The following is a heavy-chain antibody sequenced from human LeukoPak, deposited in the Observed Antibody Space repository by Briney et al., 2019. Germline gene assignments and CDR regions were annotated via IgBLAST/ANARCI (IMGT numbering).Heavy chain of an antibody. Sequence: GGSLRLPCAASGFNLTNYAMHWVRQAPGKGLEWVTLISYSGDNKYYADSVKGRFTFSRDKSKNTLYLQMNSLRPEDSAVYYCASDPRDGGQNVWGKGTTVTVSS. J-gene: IGHJ6*04. V-gene: IGHV3-30*04. CDR2: ISYSGDNK. CDR3: ASDPRDGGQNV. D-gene: IGHD5-24*01. CDR1: GFNLTNYA.